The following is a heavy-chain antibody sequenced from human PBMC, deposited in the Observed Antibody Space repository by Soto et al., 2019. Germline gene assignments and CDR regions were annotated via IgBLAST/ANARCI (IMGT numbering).Heavy chain of an antibody. V-gene: IGHV4-59*01. J-gene: IGHJ6*02. CDR2: IYYSGST. Sequence: SETLSLTCTVSGGSISSYYWSWIRQPPGKGLEWIGYIYYSGSTNYNPSLKSRVTISVDTSKNQFSLKLSSVTAADTAVYYCARDLQIQYGMDVWDQGTTVTVSS. CDR3: ARDLQIQYGMDV. CDR1: GGSISSYY.